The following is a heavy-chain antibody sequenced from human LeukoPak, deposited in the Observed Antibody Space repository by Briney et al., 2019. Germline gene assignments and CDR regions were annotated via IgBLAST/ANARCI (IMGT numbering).Heavy chain of an antibody. Sequence: SETLSLTCTVSGGSISPLYWSWIRQTPGKGLEFIGYIYYSGTTNYNPSLKSRVTLSVDTSKNQFSLKLSSVTAADTAVYYCARGGVAAKYYFDYWSQGTLVTVSS. CDR2: IYYSGTT. D-gene: IGHD3-10*01. CDR1: GGSISPLY. CDR3: ARGGVAAKYYFDY. V-gene: IGHV4-59*11. J-gene: IGHJ4*02.